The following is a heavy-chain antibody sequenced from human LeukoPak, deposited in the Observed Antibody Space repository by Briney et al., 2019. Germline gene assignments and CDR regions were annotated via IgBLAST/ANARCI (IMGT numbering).Heavy chain of an antibody. CDR1: GGSISSSSYY. V-gene: IGHV4-39*01. CDR3: ARHQWLPLNWFDP. Sequence: SETLSLTCTVSGGSISSSSYYWGWIRQPPGKGLEWIGSICYSGSTYYNPSLKSRVTISVDTSKNQFSLKLSSVTAADTAVYYCARHQWLPLNWFDPWGQGTLVTVSS. D-gene: IGHD6-19*01. CDR2: ICYSGST. J-gene: IGHJ5*02.